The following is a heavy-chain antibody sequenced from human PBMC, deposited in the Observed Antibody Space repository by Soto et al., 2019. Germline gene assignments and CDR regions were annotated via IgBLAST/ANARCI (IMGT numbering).Heavy chain of an antibody. D-gene: IGHD4-17*01. Sequence: QVQLVESGGGVVQPGRSLRLSCAASGFTFSSYGMHWVRQAPGKGLEWVAVTWNDGSNKFYAASVKGRFTISRDNSKNTVFLQMNSLRAEDTAVYYCASAAGNDYGDYLSGRDFDYWGQGTLVTLSS. J-gene: IGHJ4*02. CDR1: GFTFSSYG. CDR3: ASAAGNDYGDYLSGRDFDY. CDR2: TWNDGSNK. V-gene: IGHV3-33*01.